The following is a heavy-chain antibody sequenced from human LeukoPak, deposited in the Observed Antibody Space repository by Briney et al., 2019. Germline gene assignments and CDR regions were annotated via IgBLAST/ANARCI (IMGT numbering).Heavy chain of an antibody. D-gene: IGHD5-18*01. CDR3: ARALKVQLWLNY. Sequence: GASVKVSCKASGYTFTSYDINWVRQATGQGLEWMGWMNPNSGNTGYAQKFQGRVTMTRNTSISTAYMELSSLRSEDTAVYYCARALKVQLWLNYWGQGTLVTVSS. V-gene: IGHV1-8*01. J-gene: IGHJ4*02. CDR1: GYTFTSYD. CDR2: MNPNSGNT.